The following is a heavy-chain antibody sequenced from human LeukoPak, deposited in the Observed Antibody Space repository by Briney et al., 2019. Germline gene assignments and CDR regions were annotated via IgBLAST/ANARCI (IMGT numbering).Heavy chain of an antibody. CDR3: ARGDGVIMNY. V-gene: IGHV3-74*01. D-gene: IGHD3-10*01. Sequence: PGGSLRLSCAGSGDSWMHWVRQVPGKGLVWVSRIKTDGSSTSYADSVKGRFTTSNDNAENTLYLQMNSLRAEDTAMYYCARGDGVIMNYWGQGTLVTVSS. J-gene: IGHJ4*02. CDR2: IKTDGSST. CDR1: GDSW.